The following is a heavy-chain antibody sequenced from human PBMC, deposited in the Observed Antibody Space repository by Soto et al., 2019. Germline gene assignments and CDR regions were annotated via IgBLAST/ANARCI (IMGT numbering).Heavy chain of an antibody. V-gene: IGHV4-61*01. Sequence: SETLSLTCTVSGGSVSSGSYYWSWIRQPPGKGLEWIGYIYYSGSTNYNPSLKSRVTISVDTSKNQFSLKLSSVTAADTAVYYCARDRHNNCFDPWGQGTLVTVSS. CDR3: ARDRHNNCFDP. CDR1: GGSVSSGSYY. CDR2: IYYSGST. J-gene: IGHJ5*02.